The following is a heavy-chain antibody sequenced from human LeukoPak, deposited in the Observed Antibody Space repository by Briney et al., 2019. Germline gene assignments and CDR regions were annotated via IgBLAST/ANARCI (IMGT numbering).Heavy chain of an antibody. CDR3: VRVSQEDDSYDSLVKGAFDL. CDR2: ISSGGSHI. CDR1: GFSFNTHT. J-gene: IGHJ3*01. V-gene: IGHV3-21*06. D-gene: IGHD3-22*01. Sequence: GGSLRLSCAASGFSFNTHTMNWVRQSPGKGLEWVSSISSGGSHIHYADSMKVRFTISRDNAKNSLSLHMSSRPAEDTAMYYCVRVSQEDDSYDSLVKGAFDLWGQGTMVTVSS.